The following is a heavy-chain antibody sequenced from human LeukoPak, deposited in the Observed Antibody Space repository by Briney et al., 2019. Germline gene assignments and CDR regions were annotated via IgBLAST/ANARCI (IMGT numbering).Heavy chain of an antibody. CDR2: IDPSDSYT. D-gene: IGHD5-18*01. CDR3: ARPIQGYSYGYPDAFDI. Sequence: ESLKISCKGSGYSFTSYWISWVRQMPGKGLEWMGRIDPSDSYTNYSPSFQGHVTISADKSISTAYLQWSSLKASDTAMYYCARPIQGYSYGYPDAFDIWGQGTMVTVSS. CDR1: GYSFTSYW. J-gene: IGHJ3*02. V-gene: IGHV5-10-1*01.